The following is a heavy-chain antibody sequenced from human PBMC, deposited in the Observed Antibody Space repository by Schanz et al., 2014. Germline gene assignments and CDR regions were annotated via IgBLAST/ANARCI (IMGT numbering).Heavy chain of an antibody. D-gene: IGHD5-12*01. J-gene: IGHJ4*02. V-gene: IGHV3-30*19. CDR1: GFTFSSYG. Sequence: VQLLESGGGVVQFGRSLRLSCVASGFTFSSYGMHWVRQAPGKGLEWVALISNDGSIKYYADSVEGRFTISRDNSRNTLYLQMNSLRTEDTAVYYCASPSGYSDYGTYFDFWGQGTLVTVSS. CDR2: ISNDGSIK. CDR3: ASPSGYSDYGTYFDF.